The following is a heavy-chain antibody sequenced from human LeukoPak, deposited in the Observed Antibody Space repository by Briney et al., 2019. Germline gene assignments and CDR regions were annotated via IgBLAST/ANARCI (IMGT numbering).Heavy chain of an antibody. J-gene: IGHJ6*03. CDR3: ATSSGYYYGYYYYYYMDV. Sequence: PSETLSLXCTVSGGSISSGSYYWSWIRQPAGKGQEWIGRIYTSGSTNYNPSLKSRVTISVDTSKNQFSLKLSSVTAADTAVYCCATSSGYYYGYYYYYYMDVWGKGTTVTVSS. D-gene: IGHD3-22*01. CDR2: IYTSGST. CDR1: GGSISSGSYY. V-gene: IGHV4-61*02.